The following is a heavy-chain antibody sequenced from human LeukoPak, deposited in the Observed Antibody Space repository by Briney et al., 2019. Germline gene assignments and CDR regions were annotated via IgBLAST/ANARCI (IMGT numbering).Heavy chain of an antibody. CDR2: ISGGGDST. J-gene: IGHJ4*02. Sequence: GGSLRLSCAASGFTLTTFAMAWVRQAPGKGLEWVSAISGGGDSTFYADSVKGRFTISRDKSKNTLYLQMNSLRAEDTAVYYCAKDGLLWFGDSEPYYFDSWGPGTLVTVSS. CDR3: AKDGLLWFGDSEPYYFDS. D-gene: IGHD3-10*01. V-gene: IGHV3-23*01. CDR1: GFTLTTFA.